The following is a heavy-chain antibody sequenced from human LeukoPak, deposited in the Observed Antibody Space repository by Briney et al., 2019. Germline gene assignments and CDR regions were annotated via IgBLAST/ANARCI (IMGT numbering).Heavy chain of an antibody. V-gene: IGHV3-33*01. J-gene: IGHJ4*02. CDR2: IWYDGSNK. D-gene: IGHD3-3*01. Sequence: GGSLRLSCAASGFTFSSYGMHWVRQAPGKGLEWVAVIWYDGSNKYYADSVKGRFTISRDNSKNTLYLQMNSLRAEDTAVYYCARGRYYDFWSGYYQTYYFDYWGQGTLVTVSS. CDR1: GFTFSSYG. CDR3: ARGRYYDFWSGYYQTYYFDY.